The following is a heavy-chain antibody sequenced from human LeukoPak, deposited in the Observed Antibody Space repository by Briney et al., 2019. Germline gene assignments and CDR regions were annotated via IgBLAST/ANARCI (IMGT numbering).Heavy chain of an antibody. CDR2: IKADGGEK. Sequence: GGSLRLSCAASGFTFSTYGMNWFRQTPGKGLEWVAKIKADGGEKDHVASVKGRFTISRDNAKNSLHLQMNSLRAEDTAVYYCARDERTGYDAFDIWGQGTMVTVSS. V-gene: IGHV3-7*01. CDR1: GFTFSTYG. J-gene: IGHJ3*02. D-gene: IGHD3/OR15-3a*01. CDR3: ARDERTGYDAFDI.